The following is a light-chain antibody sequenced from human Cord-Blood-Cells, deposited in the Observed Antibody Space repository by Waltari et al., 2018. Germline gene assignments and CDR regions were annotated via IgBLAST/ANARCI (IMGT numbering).Light chain of an antibody. CDR3: QAWDSSTYV. Sequence: SYELTQPPSVSVSPGQTASITCSGDKLGDKYACWYQQKPGQSPGLVSYQDSKRPSGIPERFSGSKSGNTATLTISGTQAMDEADYYCQAWDSSTYVFGTGTKVTVL. CDR1: KLGDKY. J-gene: IGLJ1*01. CDR2: QDS. V-gene: IGLV3-1*01.